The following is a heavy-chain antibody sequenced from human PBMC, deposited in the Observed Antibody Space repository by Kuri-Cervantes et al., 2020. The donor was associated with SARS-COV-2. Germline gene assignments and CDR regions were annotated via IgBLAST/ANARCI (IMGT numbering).Heavy chain of an antibody. CDR2: ISGSGGST. J-gene: IGHJ6*03. CDR3: ARSGVSAATGYYYYYIDV. V-gene: IGHV3-23*01. Sequence: ETLSLTCAVSGFTFSSYAMSWVRQAPGKGLEWVSAISGSGGSTYYADAVKGRFTIPRDNSKNTLYLQMHSLRAEDTAVYYCARSGVSAATGYYYYYIDVWGKGTTVTVSS. D-gene: IGHD1-14*01. CDR1: GFTFSSYA.